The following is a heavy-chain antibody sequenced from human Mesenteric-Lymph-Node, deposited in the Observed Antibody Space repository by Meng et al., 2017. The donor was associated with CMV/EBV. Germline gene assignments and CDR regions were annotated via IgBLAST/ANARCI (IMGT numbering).Heavy chain of an antibody. CDR3: ARRGYSYGFDY. Sequence: GGSLRLSCKGTGYSFTTHWIGWVRQMPGKGLEWMGIVYPGDSDTTYRPSFQGQVTISVDKSITTAYLQWSSLKASDSAIYYCARRGYSYGFDYWGQGTLVTVSS. V-gene: IGHV5-51*01. J-gene: IGHJ4*02. CDR2: VYPGDSDT. CDR1: GYSFTTHW. D-gene: IGHD5-12*01.